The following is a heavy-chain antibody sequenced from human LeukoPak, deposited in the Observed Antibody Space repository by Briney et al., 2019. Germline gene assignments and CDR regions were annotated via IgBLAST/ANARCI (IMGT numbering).Heavy chain of an antibody. J-gene: IGHJ5*02. V-gene: IGHV1-2*06. D-gene: IGHD6-13*01. Sequence: SVKVSCKASGYTFTGYYMHWVRQAPGQGLEWMGRINPNSGGTNYAQKFQGRVTMTRDTSISTAYMELRRLRSDDTAVYYCARDPTMPGIAAAGTGWFDPWGQGTLVTVSS. CDR1: GYTFTGYY. CDR3: ARDPTMPGIAAAGTGWFDP. CDR2: INPNSGGT.